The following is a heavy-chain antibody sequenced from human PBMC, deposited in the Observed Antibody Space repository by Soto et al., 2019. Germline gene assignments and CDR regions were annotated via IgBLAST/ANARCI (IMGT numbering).Heavy chain of an antibody. J-gene: IGHJ6*02. D-gene: IGHD3-16*01. Sequence: SEPLSLTCTVSGDSISSGTYYWGWIRQPPGKRLEWIASTYYSGTTYYNLSLKSRVTISVDTSKNQFSLKLSSVTAADAAMYYCASHQTIPGEGTGYYYAMDVWGQGTTVTDSS. CDR3: ASHQTIPGEGTGYYYAMDV. CDR1: GDSISSGTYY. CDR2: TYYSGTT. V-gene: IGHV4-39*01.